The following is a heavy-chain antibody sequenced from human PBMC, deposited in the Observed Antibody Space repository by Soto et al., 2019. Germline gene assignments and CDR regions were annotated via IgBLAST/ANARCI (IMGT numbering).Heavy chain of an antibody. Sequence: SETLSLTCTVSGGSMSGYYWTCIRQPPGKGLEWIGYIYYSGSADYNPSLKSRVTISVDTSKNQFSLKVSSVTAADTAVYYCARIIAAVGAFDIWGQGTMVTVSS. J-gene: IGHJ3*02. D-gene: IGHD6-13*01. CDR3: ARIIAAVGAFDI. CDR1: GGSMSGYY. CDR2: IYYSGSA. V-gene: IGHV4-59*01.